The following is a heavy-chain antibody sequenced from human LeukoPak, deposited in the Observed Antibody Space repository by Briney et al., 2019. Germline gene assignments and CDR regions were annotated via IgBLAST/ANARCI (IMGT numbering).Heavy chain of an antibody. CDR3: TRDVVSLDWLLHMGSFDS. J-gene: IGHJ4*02. Sequence: GGSLRLSCAASGFTFSSYSLNWVRQAPGRGLEGVACISTSGTTTYYADSVKGRFIISRDNAKNSVYLQMDSLRAEDTAVYYCTRDVVSLDWLLHMGSFDSWGQGTLVTVSS. CDR1: GFTFSSYS. CDR2: ISTSGTTT. V-gene: IGHV3-48*04. D-gene: IGHD3-9*01.